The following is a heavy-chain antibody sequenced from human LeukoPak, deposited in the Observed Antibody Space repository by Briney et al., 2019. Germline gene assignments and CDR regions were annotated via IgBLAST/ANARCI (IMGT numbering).Heavy chain of an antibody. Sequence: ASVKVSCKASGYTLTDYYMHWVRQAPGQGLEWMGRINPNSGGTNYAQKFQGWVTMTRDTSISTAYMELSRLRSDDTAVYYCARAHYGDYGGYYFDYWGQGTLVTFSS. CDR1: GYTLTDYY. D-gene: IGHD4-17*01. CDR2: INPNSGGT. CDR3: ARAHYGDYGGYYFDY. V-gene: IGHV1-2*04. J-gene: IGHJ4*02.